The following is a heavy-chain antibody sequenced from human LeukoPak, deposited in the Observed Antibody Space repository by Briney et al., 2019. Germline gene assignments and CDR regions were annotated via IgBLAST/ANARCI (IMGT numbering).Heavy chain of an antibody. V-gene: IGHV3-23*01. J-gene: IGHJ3*02. CDR1: GFTFSTYA. Sequence: GGSLRLSCAASGFTFSTYAMTWVRQAPGKGLEWVSGINSNGDEIYYADSVRGRFTISRDNSNNALYLQMNSLRAEDTAVYYCAKEAFDIWGQGTMVTVSS. CDR3: AKEAFDI. CDR2: INSNGDEI.